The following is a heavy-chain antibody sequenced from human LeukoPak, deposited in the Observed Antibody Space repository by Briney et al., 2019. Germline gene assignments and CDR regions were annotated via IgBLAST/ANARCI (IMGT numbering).Heavy chain of an antibody. Sequence: ASVKVSCKASGYTFTSYAMHWVRQAPGQGLEWMGWINAGNGNTKYSQRFQGRVTITRDTSASTAYMELSSLRSEDTAVYYCARDKVYSTAHFDYWGQGTLVTVSS. D-gene: IGHD6-13*01. CDR1: GYTFTSYA. V-gene: IGHV1-3*01. J-gene: IGHJ4*02. CDR3: ARDKVYSTAHFDY. CDR2: INAGNGNT.